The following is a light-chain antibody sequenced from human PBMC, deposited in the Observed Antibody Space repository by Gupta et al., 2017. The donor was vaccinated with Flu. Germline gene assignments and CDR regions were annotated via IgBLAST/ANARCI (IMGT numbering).Light chain of an antibody. CDR3: MLHVGNGIWV. CDR1: SASVSSSYH. Sequence: QTVVTQEPSFSVSPGGTVTLTCGLSSASVSSSYHPSWYQQTPGQAPRTLIYSTTTRSSGVPDRFSGSILGNKAALTITGAQADDECDYYCMLHVGNGIWVFGGGTKLTVL. J-gene: IGLJ3*02. CDR2: STT. V-gene: IGLV8-61*01.